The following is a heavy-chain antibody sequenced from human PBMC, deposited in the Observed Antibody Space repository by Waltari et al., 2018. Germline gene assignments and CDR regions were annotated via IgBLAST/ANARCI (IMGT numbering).Heavy chain of an antibody. V-gene: IGHV3-7*01. J-gene: IGHJ4*02. CDR1: GGSFSGYY. Sequence: VQLQQWGAGLLKPSETLSLTCAVYGGSFSGYYWSWIRQPPGKGLEWVANIKQDGSEKYYVDSVKGRFTISRDNAKNSLYLQMNSLRAEDTAVYYCARDPFLGELSAFDIWGQGTLVTVSS. CDR3: ARDPFLGELSAFDI. D-gene: IGHD3-16*02. CDR2: IKQDGSEK.